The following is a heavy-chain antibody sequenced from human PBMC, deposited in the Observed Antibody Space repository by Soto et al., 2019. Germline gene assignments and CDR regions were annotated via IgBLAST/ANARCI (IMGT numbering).Heavy chain of an antibody. V-gene: IGHV3-23*01. J-gene: IGHJ3*01. CDR3: AKDSGLPDFGIVMHAFDV. CDR1: GFAFSSYT. D-gene: IGHD3-3*01. CDR2: ISASGGST. Sequence: PGGSLRLSCAASGFAFSSYTMSWVRQTPGKGLEWVSSISASGGSTYYGDSLKGRFTISRDNSKNTLYLQMNSLRAEDTALYYCAKDSGLPDFGIVMHAFDVWGQGTMVTVSS.